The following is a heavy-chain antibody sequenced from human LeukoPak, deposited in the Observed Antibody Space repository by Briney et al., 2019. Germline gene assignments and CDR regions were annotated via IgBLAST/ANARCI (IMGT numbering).Heavy chain of an antibody. J-gene: IGHJ6*02. V-gene: IGHV3-23*01. CDR1: GFTFSNYA. CDR2: ISGSGATT. Sequence: PGGSLRLSCAASGFTFSNYAMSWVRQAPGKGLECVSVISGSGATTDHADSVMGRFTISRDNSKNTLYLQLDSLRADDTAVYFCAKGLWGAYYYGMDVWGQGTTVTVSS. D-gene: IGHD3-16*01. CDR3: AKGLWGAYYYGMDV.